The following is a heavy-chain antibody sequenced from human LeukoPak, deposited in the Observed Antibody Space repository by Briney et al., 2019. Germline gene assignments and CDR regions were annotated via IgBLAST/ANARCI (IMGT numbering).Heavy chain of an antibody. D-gene: IGHD6-19*01. CDR3: AREQSGDGWSGFDY. J-gene: IGHJ4*02. V-gene: IGHV3-30*15. CDR2: ISDDGSKQ. Sequence: GGSLRLSCAASGFTFRSYAMHWVRQAPGKGLEWVAVISDDGSKQHYADFLEGRITISRDNSKNTVSLQMSSLRTEDTAVYFCAREQSGDGWSGFDYWGQGTLVTVSS. CDR1: GFTFRSYA.